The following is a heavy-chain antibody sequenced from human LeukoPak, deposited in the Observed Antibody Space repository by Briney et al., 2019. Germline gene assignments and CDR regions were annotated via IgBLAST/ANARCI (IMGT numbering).Heavy chain of an antibody. J-gene: IGHJ6*03. V-gene: IGHV4-61*02. Sequence: SETLSLTCTVSGGSISSGSYYWSWIRQPAGKGLEWIGRIYTSGSTNYNPSLKSRVTISVDTSKNQFSLKLSSVTAADTAVYYCARAGWLRHYYYYYMDVWGKGTTVTVSS. D-gene: IGHD5-12*01. CDR3: ARAGWLRHYYYYYMDV. CDR2: IYTSGST. CDR1: GGSISSGSYY.